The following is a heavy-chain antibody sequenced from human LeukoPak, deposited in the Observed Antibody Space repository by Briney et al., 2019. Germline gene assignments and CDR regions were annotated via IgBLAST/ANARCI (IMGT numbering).Heavy chain of an antibody. CDR2: IWYDGSNK. Sequence: GRSLRLSCAASGFTFSSYGMHWVRQAPGKGLEWVAVIWYDGSNKYYADSVKGRFTISRDNSKNTLYLQMNGLRAEDTAVYYCARGNGDSLLYGMDVWGKGTTVTVSS. CDR3: ARGNGDSLLYGMDV. CDR1: GFTFSSYG. J-gene: IGHJ6*04. V-gene: IGHV3-33*01. D-gene: IGHD4-17*01.